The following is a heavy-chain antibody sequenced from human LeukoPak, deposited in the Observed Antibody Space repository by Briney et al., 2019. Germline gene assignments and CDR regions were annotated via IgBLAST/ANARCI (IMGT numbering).Heavy chain of an antibody. Sequence: ASVTVSCTVSGYTLTELSMHWVRQAPGKGLEWMGGFDPEDGETIYVQKFQGRVTMTEDTSTDTAYMELSSLRSEDTAVYYCATSVGVVIIVDAFDIWGQGTMVTVSS. V-gene: IGHV1-24*01. D-gene: IGHD3-3*01. CDR3: ATSVGVVIIVDAFDI. CDR2: FDPEDGET. J-gene: IGHJ3*02. CDR1: GYTLTELS.